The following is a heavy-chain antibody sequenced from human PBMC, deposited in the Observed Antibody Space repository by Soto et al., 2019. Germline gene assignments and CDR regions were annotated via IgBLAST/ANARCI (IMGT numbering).Heavy chain of an antibody. V-gene: IGHV6-1*01. J-gene: IGHJ4*02. CDR2: TYYRSQWYN. Sequence: PSRTLSLTCAISGDSVSSNNAAWNWIRQSPSRGLEWLGRTYYRSQWYNDYAVSVKSRVTINPDTSKNQFSLQLNSVTPEDTAVYYCARESETKGTAKTPLNFDDWGQGTLVTVSS. D-gene: IGHD2-21*02. CDR3: ARESETKGTAKTPLNFDD. CDR1: GDSVSSNNAA.